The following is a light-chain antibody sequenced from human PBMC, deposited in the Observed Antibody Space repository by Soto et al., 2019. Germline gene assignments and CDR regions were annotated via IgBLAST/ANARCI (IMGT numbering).Light chain of an antibody. CDR3: HQDSSFSAWT. J-gene: IGKJ1*01. CDR1: QTISRM. CDR2: DAS. Sequence: DLQMTQYPSSLSPSVGDSVTISCRASQTISRMLAWYQQKPGKAPKLLIYDASSLESGVPSRFSGSGSGTEFTLTVISFRPDDFATYYCHQDSSFSAWTFGQGTRVDIK. V-gene: IGKV1-5*01.